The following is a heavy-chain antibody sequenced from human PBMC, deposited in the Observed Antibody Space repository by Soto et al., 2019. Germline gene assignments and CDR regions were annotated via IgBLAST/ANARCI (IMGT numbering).Heavy chain of an antibody. CDR1: GYTVNSYY. CDR2: AYYSGST. J-gene: IGHJ4*02. D-gene: IGHD6-13*01. V-gene: IGHV4-59*02. Sequence: AETLALTCTSTGYTVNSYYWSWMRQPPGKGLECMGYAYYSGSTNYNPSLKSRVTISVDTSKNQISLRLKSVTAADTAVYYCARAETSGIHYFDYWGQGSLVTVSS. CDR3: ARAETSGIHYFDY.